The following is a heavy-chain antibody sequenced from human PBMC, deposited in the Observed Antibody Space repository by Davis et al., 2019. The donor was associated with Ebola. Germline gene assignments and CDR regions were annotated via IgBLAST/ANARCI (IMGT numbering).Heavy chain of an antibody. CDR3: AKGERVVVIILD. D-gene: IGHD3-22*01. CDR2: IYSGGST. V-gene: IGHV3-66*01. CDR1: GFTVSSNY. Sequence: GGSLRLSCAASGFTVSSNYMSWVRQAPGEGLEWVSVIYSGGSTYYADSVKGRFTISRDNSKNTLYLQMNSLRAEDTAVYYCAKGERVVVIILDWGQGTLVTVSS. J-gene: IGHJ1*01.